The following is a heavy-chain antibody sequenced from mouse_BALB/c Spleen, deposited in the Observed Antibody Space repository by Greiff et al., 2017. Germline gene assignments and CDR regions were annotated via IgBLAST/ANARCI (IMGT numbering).Heavy chain of an antibody. D-gene: IGHD2-13*01. J-gene: IGHJ4*01. CDR1: GFNIKDYY. CDR2: IDPENGDT. V-gene: IGHV14-4*02. CDR3: NARDSDY. Sequence: VQLQQSGAELVRSGASVKLSCTASGFNIKDYYMHWVKQRPEQGLEWIGWIDPENGDTEYAPKFQGKATMTADTSSNTAYLQLSSLTSEDTAVYYCNARDSDYWGQGTSVTVSS.